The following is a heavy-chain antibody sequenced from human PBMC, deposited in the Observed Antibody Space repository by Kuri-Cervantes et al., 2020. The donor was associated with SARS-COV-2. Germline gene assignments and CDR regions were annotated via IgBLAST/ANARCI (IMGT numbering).Heavy chain of an antibody. CDR1: GGSVSSGDYY. CDR3: ARWQKYGSGSYSDAFDI. J-gene: IGHJ3*02. Sequence: SETLSLTCTVSGGSVSSGDYYWSWIRQPPGKGLEWIGYIYYSGSTNYNPSLKSRVTISVDTSKNQFSLKLSSVTAADTAVYYCARWQKYGSGSYSDAFDIWGQGTMVTVSS. V-gene: IGHV4-61*08. D-gene: IGHD3-10*01. CDR2: IYYSGST.